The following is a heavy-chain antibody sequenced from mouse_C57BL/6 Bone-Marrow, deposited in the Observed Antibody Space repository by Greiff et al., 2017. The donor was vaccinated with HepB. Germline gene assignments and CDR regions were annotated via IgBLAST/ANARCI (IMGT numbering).Heavy chain of an antibody. CDR2: IWSGGST. V-gene: IGHV2-2*01. Sequence: QVQLKQSGPGLVQPSQSLSITCTVSGFSLTSYGVHWVRQSPGKGLEWLGVIWSGGSTDYNAAFISRLSISKDNSKSQVFFKMNSLQADDTAIYYCARNRLVTTVVAPLWYFDVWGTGTTVTVSS. CDR1: GFSLTSYG. J-gene: IGHJ1*03. D-gene: IGHD1-1*01. CDR3: ARNRLVTTVVAPLWYFDV.